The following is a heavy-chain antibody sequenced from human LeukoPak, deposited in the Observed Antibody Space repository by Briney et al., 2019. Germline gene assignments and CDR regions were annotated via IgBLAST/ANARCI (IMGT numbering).Heavy chain of an antibody. CDR3: AAHYLGYDF. CDR1: GFTFSSYA. Sequence: GGSLRLSCAASGFTFSSYAMSWVRQAPGEGLEWVSAISGSGGSTYYADSVKGRFTISRDNSKNTLHLQMNSLRAEDTAVYYCAAHYLGYDFWSQGTLVTVSS. D-gene: IGHD3-3*01. J-gene: IGHJ4*02. V-gene: IGHV3-23*01. CDR2: ISGSGGST.